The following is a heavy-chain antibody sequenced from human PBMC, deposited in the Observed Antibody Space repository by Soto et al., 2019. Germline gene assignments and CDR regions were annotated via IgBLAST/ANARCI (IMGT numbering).Heavy chain of an antibody. Sequence: PGGSLRLSCAASGFTFSNAWMNWVRQAPGKGLEWVGRIKSKPAGGTTDYATPVKGRLTISRDDSRNTVYLQMNSLKTEDTAVYYCSTDGGGHIDNWNGVPTFDFWGQGTLVTVSS. CDR3: STDGGGHIDNWNGVPTFDF. V-gene: IGHV3-15*07. D-gene: IGHD1-20*01. J-gene: IGHJ4*02. CDR2: IKSKPAGGTT. CDR1: GFTFSNAW.